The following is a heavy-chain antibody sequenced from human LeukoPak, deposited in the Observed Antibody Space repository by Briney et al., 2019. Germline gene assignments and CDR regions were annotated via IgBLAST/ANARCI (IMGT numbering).Heavy chain of an antibody. CDR1: GFTFSSYA. CDR3: AKVTGGDMITYGGLDY. V-gene: IGHV3-23*01. J-gene: IGHJ4*02. CDR2: ISGNGDIT. Sequence: PGGSLRLSCAASGFTFSSYAMSWVRQAPGKGLEWVSAISGNGDITYCTDSVKGRFTISRDNSKNTLYLQMNSLRAEDTAVYYCAKVTGGDMITYGGLDYWGQGTLVTVSS. D-gene: IGHD3-16*01.